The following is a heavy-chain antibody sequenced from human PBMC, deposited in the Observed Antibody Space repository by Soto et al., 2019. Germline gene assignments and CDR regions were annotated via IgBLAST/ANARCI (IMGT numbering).Heavy chain of an antibody. D-gene: IGHD3-10*01. CDR2: INHSGST. Sequence: SETLSLTCTVYGGSFSGYYWSWIRQPPGKGLEWIGEINHSGSTNYNPSLKSRVTISVDTSKNQFSLKLSSVTAADTAVYYCARGGYGSGSYYKSHYYYYGMGVWGQGTTVTVSS. V-gene: IGHV4-34*01. CDR1: GGSFSGYY. CDR3: ARGGYGSGSYYKSHYYYYGMGV. J-gene: IGHJ6*02.